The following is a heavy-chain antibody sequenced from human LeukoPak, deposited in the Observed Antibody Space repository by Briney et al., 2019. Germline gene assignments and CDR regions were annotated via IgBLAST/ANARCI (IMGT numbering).Heavy chain of an antibody. CDR3: ARVRPRYYYDRSGLGAFDI. CDR2: ISAYNGNT. CDR1: GYTFTSYG. J-gene: IGHJ3*02. Sequence: ASVKVSCKASGYTFTSYGISWVRQAPGQGLEWMGWISAYNGNTNYAQKLQGRVTMTTDTSTGTAYMELRSLRSDDTAVYYCARVRPRYYYDRSGLGAFDIWGQGTMVTVSS. D-gene: IGHD3-22*01. V-gene: IGHV1-18*01.